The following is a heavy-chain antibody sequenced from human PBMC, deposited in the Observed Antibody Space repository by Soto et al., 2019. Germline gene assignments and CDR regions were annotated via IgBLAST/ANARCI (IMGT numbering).Heavy chain of an antibody. CDR3: AKVSRGYSYGYLDY. V-gene: IGHV3-9*01. J-gene: IGHJ4*02. CDR1: GFTFDDYA. D-gene: IGHD5-18*01. Sequence: EVQLVESGGGLVQPGRSLRLSCADSGFTFDDYARHWVRQAPGKGLECVSGSRWNSGSIGYADSVKGRFTIARDNAKNSLYLQMNSLRAEDTALYYCAKVSRGYSYGYLDYCGQGPLVTVSS. CDR2: SRWNSGSI.